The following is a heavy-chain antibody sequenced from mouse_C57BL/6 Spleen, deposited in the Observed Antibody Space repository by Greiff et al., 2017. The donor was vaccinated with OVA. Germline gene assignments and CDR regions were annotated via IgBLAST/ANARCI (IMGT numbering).Heavy chain of an antibody. V-gene: IGHV1-69*01. CDR1: GYTFTSYW. CDR2: IDPSDSST. J-gene: IGHJ2*01. D-gene: IGHD1-1*01. Sequence: VQLQQPGAELVMPGASVKLSCKASGYTFTSYWMHWVKQRPGQGLEWIGEIDPSDSSTNYNQKFKGKSTLTVDKSSSTAYMQLSSLTSEDSAVYYCARGGVVARDYFDYWGQGTTLTVSS. CDR3: ARGGVVARDYFDY.